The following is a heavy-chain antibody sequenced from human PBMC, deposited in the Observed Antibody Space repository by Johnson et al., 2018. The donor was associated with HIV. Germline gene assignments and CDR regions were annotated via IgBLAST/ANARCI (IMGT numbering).Heavy chain of an antibody. Sequence: VQLVESRGGVVHPGKSLRLSCVGSGFTFSSYGMHWVRQTPGKGLEWVAIISYDGTNKYYADSVKGRLTISRDRSKNTLYLQMNSLRAEDTALYYCARDRQAVRGTFDIWGQGTMVTVSS. J-gene: IGHJ3*02. D-gene: IGHD6-19*01. V-gene: IGHV3-30*19. CDR3: ARDRQAVRGTFDI. CDR1: GFTFSSYG. CDR2: ISYDGTNK.